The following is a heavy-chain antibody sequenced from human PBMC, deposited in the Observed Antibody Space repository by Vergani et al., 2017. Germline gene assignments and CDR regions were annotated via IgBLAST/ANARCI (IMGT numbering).Heavy chain of an antibody. CDR3: AKGGHWNYDFDY. D-gene: IGHD1-7*01. CDR1: GFTFSSYG. V-gene: IGHV3-30*18. Sequence: QVQLVESGGGVVQPGRSLRLSCAVSGFTFSSYGMHWVRQVPGKGLEWVAVISDDGSTKFYTDSVKGRFSISRDNSKNTLYLKMNSLRAEDTAVYYCAKGGHWNYDFDYWDQGTLVTVSS. CDR2: ISDDGSTK. J-gene: IGHJ4*02.